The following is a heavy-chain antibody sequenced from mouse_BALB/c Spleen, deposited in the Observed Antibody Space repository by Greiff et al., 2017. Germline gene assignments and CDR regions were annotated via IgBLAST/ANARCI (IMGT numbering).Heavy chain of an antibody. Sequence: VQLQQSGAELVRPGTSVKISCKASGYTFTNYWLGWVKQRPGHGLEWIGDIYPGGGYTNYNEKFKGKATLTADTSSSTAYMQLSSLTSEDSAVYFCAGGYYDYDEAWFAYWGQGTLVTVSA. CDR2: IYPGGGYT. J-gene: IGHJ3*01. CDR1: GYTFTNYW. D-gene: IGHD2-4*01. CDR3: AGGYYDYDEAWFAY. V-gene: IGHV1-63*02.